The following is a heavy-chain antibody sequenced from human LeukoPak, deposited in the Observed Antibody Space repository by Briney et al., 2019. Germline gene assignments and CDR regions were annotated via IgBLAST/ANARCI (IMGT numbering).Heavy chain of an antibody. J-gene: IGHJ4*02. CDR3: ARASLSRRPGRGPTEFDY. V-gene: IGHV1-69*05. CDR1: GGTFSSYA. D-gene: IGHD1-14*01. CDR2: IIPIFGTA. Sequence: ASVKVSCKASGGTFSSYAISWVRQAPGQGLEWMGGIIPIFGTANYAQKFQGRVTITTDESTSTAYMELSSLRSEDTAVYYCARASLSRRPGRGPTEFDYWGQGTLVTVSS.